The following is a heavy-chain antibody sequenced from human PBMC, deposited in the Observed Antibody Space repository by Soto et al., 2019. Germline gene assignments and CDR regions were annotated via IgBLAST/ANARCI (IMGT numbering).Heavy chain of an antibody. CDR2: IIPIFGTA. CDR3: ARDRVNNALVTAHYYGMAG. CDR1: GGTFSSYA. V-gene: IGHV1-69*01. J-gene: IGHJ6*02. Sequence: QVQLVQSGAEVKKPGSSVKVSCKASGGTFSSYAISWVRQAPGQGLEWMGGIIPIFGTATYAQKFQGRVTITADEATRPAYVELSSLRSEYTGVSYCARDRVNNALVTAHYYGMAGWSRGTTVAVS. D-gene: IGHD2-21*02.